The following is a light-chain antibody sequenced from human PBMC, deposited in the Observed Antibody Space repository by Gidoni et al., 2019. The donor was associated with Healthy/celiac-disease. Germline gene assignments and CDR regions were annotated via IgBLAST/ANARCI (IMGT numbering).Light chain of an antibody. Sequence: DIQMTKSPSSLSASVGDRVTITCRASQSISSYLNWYQQKPGKAPKLLIYAASSLQSGVPARFSGSGSGTDHTLTISSLQPEDFATHYCQQSYSTHYTFXQXTKLEIK. CDR1: QSISSY. CDR3: QQSYSTHYT. J-gene: IGKJ2*01. CDR2: AAS. V-gene: IGKV1-39*01.